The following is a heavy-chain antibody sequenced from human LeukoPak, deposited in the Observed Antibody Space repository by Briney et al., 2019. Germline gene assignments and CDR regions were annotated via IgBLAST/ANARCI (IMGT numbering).Heavy chain of an antibody. CDR2: IFYSGIT. D-gene: IGHD6-25*01. Sequence: SETLSLTCSVSGGSISPYYWSWIRQPPGKGLEWIGYIFYSGITTYNPSLKSRVTISLDSSKNQFFLRLSSVTAADTAMYYCARAETLAAIYFDFWGQGSLVTVSS. J-gene: IGHJ4*02. CDR1: GGSISPYY. CDR3: ARAETLAAIYFDF. V-gene: IGHV4-59*01.